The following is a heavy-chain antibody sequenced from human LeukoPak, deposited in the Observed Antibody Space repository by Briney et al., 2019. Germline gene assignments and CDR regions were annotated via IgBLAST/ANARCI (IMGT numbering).Heavy chain of an antibody. Sequence: SETLSLTCAVYGGPFSGYYWSWIRQPPGKGLEWIGEINHSGSTNYNPSLKSRVTISVDTSKNQFSLKLSSVTAADTAVYYCASNYDILTGYYGHWGQGTLVTVSS. CDR3: ASNYDILTGYYGH. J-gene: IGHJ4*02. CDR2: INHSGST. V-gene: IGHV4-34*01. D-gene: IGHD3-9*01. CDR1: GGPFSGYY.